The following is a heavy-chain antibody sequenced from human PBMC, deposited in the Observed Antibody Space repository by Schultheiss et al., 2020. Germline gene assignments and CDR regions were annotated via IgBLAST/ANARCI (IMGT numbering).Heavy chain of an antibody. D-gene: IGHD5-12*01. Sequence: GGSLRLSCAASGFTFSSYWMSWVRQAPGKGLEWVANIKQDGSEKYYVDSVKGRFTISRDNAKNSLYLQMNSLRAEDTAVYYCARDQSDIVATDAFDIWGQGTMVTVSS. J-gene: IGHJ3*02. V-gene: IGHV3-7*01. CDR3: ARDQSDIVATDAFDI. CDR2: IKQDGSEK. CDR1: GFTFSSYW.